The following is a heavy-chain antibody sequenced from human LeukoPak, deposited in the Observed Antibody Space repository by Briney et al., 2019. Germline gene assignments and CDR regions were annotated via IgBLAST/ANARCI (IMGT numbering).Heavy chain of an antibody. CDR2: VSPSGDIT. D-gene: IGHD5-18*01. CDR3: AKDPRDHSYGWSWRYFDY. V-gene: IGHV3-23*01. Sequence: GGSLRLSCAASGFIFSSHGMNWVRQAPGKGLEWVSGVSPSGDITYYADSVKGRFTISRDNSKNRVYLQMDSLRAEDTAVYYCAKDPRDHSYGWSWRYFDYWGQGTLVTVSS. J-gene: IGHJ4*02. CDR1: GFIFSSHG.